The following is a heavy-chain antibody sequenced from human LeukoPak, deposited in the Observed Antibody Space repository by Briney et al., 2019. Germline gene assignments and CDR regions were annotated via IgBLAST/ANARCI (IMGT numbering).Heavy chain of an antibody. CDR3: ARGHKATSFDY. CDR2: INHSGST. D-gene: IGHD5-18*01. Sequence: SETLSLTCAVYGGSFSGYYWSWIRQPPGKGLEWIGEINHSGSTNYNPSLKSRVTISVDTSKNQFSLELSSVTAADTAVYYCARGHKATSFDYWGQGTLVTVSS. J-gene: IGHJ4*02. V-gene: IGHV4-34*01. CDR1: GGSFSGYY.